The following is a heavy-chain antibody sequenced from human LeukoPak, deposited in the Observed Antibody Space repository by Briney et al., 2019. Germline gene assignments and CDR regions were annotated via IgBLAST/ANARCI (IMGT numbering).Heavy chain of an antibody. CDR3: ARSRGGFGDYGSWFDP. CDR2: LHDSGTS. Sequence: SGTLSLTCTVSGGSLSSYFWNWIRQPPGKGLEWIGYLHDSGTSKYNPSLKSRGTIALDTSKNQFSLKLTSVTAADTATYYCARSRGGFGDYGSWFDPWGQGTLVIVSS. V-gene: IGHV4-59*01. D-gene: IGHD4-17*01. CDR1: GGSLSSYF. J-gene: IGHJ5*02.